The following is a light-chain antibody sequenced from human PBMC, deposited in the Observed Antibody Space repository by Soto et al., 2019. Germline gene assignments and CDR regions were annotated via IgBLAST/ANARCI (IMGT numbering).Light chain of an antibody. J-gene: IGKJ1*01. CDR3: QQYTNWPWT. Sequence: IVMTQSPATLSVSPGERATLSCRASQSVSSSLAWYQQKPGQAPRLLIYGASTRATGIPARFSGIGSGTEFTLTINSLQSEDFAVYYCQQYTNWPWTFGQGTKVEIK. CDR1: QSVSSS. CDR2: GAS. V-gene: IGKV3-15*01.